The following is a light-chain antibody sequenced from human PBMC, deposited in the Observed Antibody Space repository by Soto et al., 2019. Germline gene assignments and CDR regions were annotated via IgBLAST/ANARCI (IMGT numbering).Light chain of an antibody. CDR2: DVS. Sequence: QSALTQPASVSGSPGQSITISCTGTSSDVGGSNYVSWYQQHPGKAPKLMIYDVSNRPSGVSNRFSGSKSGNTASLTISGLQAEDDADYYCSSYTSSSTLYVFGTGTKLTVL. J-gene: IGLJ1*01. V-gene: IGLV2-14*01. CDR1: SSDVGGSNY. CDR3: SSYTSSSTLYV.